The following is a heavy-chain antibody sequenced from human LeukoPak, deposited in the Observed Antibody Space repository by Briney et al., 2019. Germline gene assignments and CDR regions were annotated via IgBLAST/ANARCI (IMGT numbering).Heavy chain of an antibody. CDR2: ISYDGSNK. CDR3: ASLQRGSSYYYYYMDV. V-gene: IGHV3-30-3*01. Sequence: SCKASGGTFSSYAMHWVRQAPGKGLEWVAVISYDGSNKYYADSVKGRFTISRDNTKNTLYLQMNSLRAEDTAVYYCASLQRGSSYYYYYMDVWGKGTTVTVSS. CDR1: GGTFSSYA. D-gene: IGHD2-15*01. J-gene: IGHJ6*03.